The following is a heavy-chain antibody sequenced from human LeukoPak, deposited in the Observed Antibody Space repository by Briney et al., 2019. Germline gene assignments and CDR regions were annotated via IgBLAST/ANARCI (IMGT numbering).Heavy chain of an antibody. V-gene: IGHV3-7*01. J-gene: IGHJ4*02. D-gene: IGHD6-6*01. CDR1: GFTFSNFW. Sequence: GGSLRLSCAASGFTFSNFWMSWVRQAPGKGLDWVANINQDGSEKYYVDSVKGRFTISRDNAKNSLYLQMNSLRAEDTAVYYCAREVYSSSSSRWGQGTLVTVSS. CDR2: INQDGSEK. CDR3: AREVYSSSSSR.